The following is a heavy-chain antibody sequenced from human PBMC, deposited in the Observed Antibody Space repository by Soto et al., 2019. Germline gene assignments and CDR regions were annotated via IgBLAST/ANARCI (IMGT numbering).Heavy chain of an antibody. Sequence: GGSLRLSCAASGFTFSSYSMNWVRQAPGKGLEWVSYISSSSSTIYYADSVKGRFTISRDNAKNSLYLQMNSLRDEDTAVYYCARVILLAYCGGDCYVPGRAFDIWGQGTMVTVSS. V-gene: IGHV3-48*02. D-gene: IGHD2-21*02. CDR3: ARVILLAYCGGDCYVPGRAFDI. CDR2: ISSSSSTI. J-gene: IGHJ3*02. CDR1: GFTFSSYS.